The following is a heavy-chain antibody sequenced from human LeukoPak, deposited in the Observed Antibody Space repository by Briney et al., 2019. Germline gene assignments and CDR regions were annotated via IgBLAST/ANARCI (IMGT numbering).Heavy chain of an antibody. CDR3: TKGGRFGVREVYFDY. J-gene: IGHJ4*02. CDR2: ISGNGVST. D-gene: IGHD3-16*01. Sequence: GGSLRLSCAASGFTFSAYAMIWVRQAPGKGLEWVSGISGNGVSTYYADSVKGRFTISRDMSKNTMYLQMNSLRAEDTAIYYCTKGGRFGVREVYFDYWGQGALVTVSS. V-gene: IGHV3-23*01. CDR1: GFTFSAYA.